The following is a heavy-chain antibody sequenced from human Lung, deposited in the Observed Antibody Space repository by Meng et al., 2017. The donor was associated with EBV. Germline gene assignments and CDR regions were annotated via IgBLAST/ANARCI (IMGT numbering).Heavy chain of an antibody. D-gene: IGHD3-16*01. CDR1: GFIFNNYR. CDR3: VREEYDPRDF. J-gene: IGHJ4*02. V-gene: IGHV3-21*01. CDR2: IDYGGIST. Sequence: EGQLGVSGGGLGEPGGSLRLSCAAFGFIFNNYRMNWVRQAPGKGLEWVSVIDYGGISTYYADSVKGRFTISRDNAKNSVSLQMNNLRAEDTAVYYCVREEYDPRDFWGQGTLVTVSS.